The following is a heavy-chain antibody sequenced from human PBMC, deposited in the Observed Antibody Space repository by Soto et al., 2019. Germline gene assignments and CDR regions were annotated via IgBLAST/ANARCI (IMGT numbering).Heavy chain of an antibody. D-gene: IGHD3-10*01. Sequence: ESGGGLVQPGGSLRLSCAASGFTFSSYDMHWVRQATGKGLEWVSAIGTAGDTYYPGSVKGRFTISRENAKNSLYLQMNSLRAGDTAVYYCARGTYGSGSYDAFDIWGQGTMVTVSS. CDR3: ARGTYGSGSYDAFDI. CDR2: IGTAGDT. CDR1: GFTFSSYD. J-gene: IGHJ3*02. V-gene: IGHV3-13*01.